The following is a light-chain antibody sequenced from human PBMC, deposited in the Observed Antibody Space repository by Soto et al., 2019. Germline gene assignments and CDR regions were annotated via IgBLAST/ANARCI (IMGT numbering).Light chain of an antibody. Sequence: ETVMTQSPSTLSFSPGERATLSCRASQSVGTNLAWYQQKPGQAPRLLIYDVSTRATNIPDRFSGSGSGTDFTLTISSLQSEDFAVYCCQQHNNWPQTFGQGTKVDIK. CDR3: QQHNNWPQT. CDR1: QSVGTN. J-gene: IGKJ1*01. V-gene: IGKV3-15*01. CDR2: DVS.